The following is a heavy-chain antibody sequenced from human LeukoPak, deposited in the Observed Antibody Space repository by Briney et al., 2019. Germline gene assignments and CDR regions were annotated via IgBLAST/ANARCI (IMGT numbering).Heavy chain of an antibody. CDR1: GGTFSSYA. V-gene: IGHV1-69*06. J-gene: IGHJ6*02. CDR3: ARGESYYDSSGVPLGDYYYYGMDV. Sequence: ASVKVSCKASGGTFSSYAISWVRQAPGQGLEWMGGIIPIFGTANYAQKFQGRVTITADKSTSTAYMELSSLRSEDTAVYYCARGESYYDSSGVPLGDYYYYGMDVWGQGTTVTVSS. D-gene: IGHD3-22*01. CDR2: IIPIFGTA.